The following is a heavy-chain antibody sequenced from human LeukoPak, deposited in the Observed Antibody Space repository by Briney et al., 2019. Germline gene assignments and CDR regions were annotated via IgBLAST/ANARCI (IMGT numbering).Heavy chain of an antibody. J-gene: IGHJ4*02. CDR2: IHHTGST. V-gene: IGHV4-61*01. D-gene: IGHD3-16*01. CDR3: ASYDYVWGSLDF. Sequence: PSETLSLTCTVSGASVRSGSYYWTWIRQPPGEGLEWIGDIHHTGSTNYNPSLKSRVTFSLDKSKNHFALKLTSVTVADTAIYYCASYDYVWGSLDFWGQGTLVPVSS. CDR1: GASVRSGSYY.